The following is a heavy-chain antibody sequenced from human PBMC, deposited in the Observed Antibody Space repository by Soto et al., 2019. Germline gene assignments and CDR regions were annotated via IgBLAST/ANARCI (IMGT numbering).Heavy chain of an antibody. Sequence: QVQLVQSGAEVKKPGASVKVSCKASGYTFTSYAMHWVRQAPGQRLEWMGWINAGNGNTKYSQKCLGRVPITRNTSASAAYMELSSLRSEDTAVYYCARVVPAARAFDIWGQGTMVTVSS. D-gene: IGHD2-2*01. V-gene: IGHV1-3*01. CDR2: INAGNGNT. CDR1: GYTFTSYA. CDR3: ARVVPAARAFDI. J-gene: IGHJ3*02.